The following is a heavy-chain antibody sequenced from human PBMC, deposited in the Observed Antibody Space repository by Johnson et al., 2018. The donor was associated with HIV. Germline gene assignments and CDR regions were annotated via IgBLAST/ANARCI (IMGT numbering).Heavy chain of an antibody. D-gene: IGHD1-1*01. V-gene: IGHV3-30*04. J-gene: IGHJ3*02. Sequence: VQLVESGGGVVQPGRSLRLSCAASGFTFRNYAMHWVRQAPGKGLEWVAVISYDGNNKYYADSVKGRFTISRDNSKNTVYLQMNSLRTVDTAVYYCARGYTWNDVSIWGQGTMVTVSS. CDR3: ARGYTWNDVSI. CDR2: ISYDGNNK. CDR1: GFTFRNYA.